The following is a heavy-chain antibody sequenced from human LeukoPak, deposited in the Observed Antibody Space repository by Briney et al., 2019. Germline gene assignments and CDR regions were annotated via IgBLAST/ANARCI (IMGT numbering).Heavy chain of an antibody. V-gene: IGHV4-31*03. J-gene: IGHJ4*02. Sequence: SETLSLTCTVSGGSISSGGYYWSWIRQHPGKGLEWIGYIYYSGSTYYNPSPKSRVTISVDTSKNQFSLKLSSVTAADTAVYYCARGTARVAAVDYYFDYWGQGTLVTVSS. D-gene: IGHD6-13*01. CDR1: GGSISSGGYY. CDR2: IYYSGST. CDR3: ARGTARVAAVDYYFDY.